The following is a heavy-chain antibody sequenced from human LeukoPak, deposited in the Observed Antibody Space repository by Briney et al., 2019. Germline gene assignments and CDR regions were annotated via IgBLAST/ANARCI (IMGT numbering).Heavy chain of an antibody. Sequence: GGSLRLSCAASGFTCSDYYVGWIRQARGEGLEWVSCISSSGSTIYHADAIKGRFTISRENAKNSLYLQMNSPRGEDTAVYYSAREAVAGTVVDYWGQGTLVTVSS. V-gene: IGHV3-11*01. CDR1: GFTCSDYY. CDR3: AREAVAGTVVDY. CDR2: ISSSGSTI. J-gene: IGHJ4*02. D-gene: IGHD6-19*01.